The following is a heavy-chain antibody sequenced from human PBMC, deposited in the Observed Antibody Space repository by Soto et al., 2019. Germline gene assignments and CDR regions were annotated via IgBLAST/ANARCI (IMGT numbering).Heavy chain of an antibody. V-gene: IGHV1-18*01. J-gene: IGHJ6*02. CDR1: GYTFTIYG. D-gene: IGHD5-12*01. CDR2: ISPDNGNT. CDR3: ARALGYSGYAGMDV. Sequence: QVQLVQSGGEVKKPGASVKVSCKASGYTFTIYGINWVRQAPGQGLEGMGWISPDNGNTNYAQKIQGRVTMTTDTSTSTAYMELRSLRSDDTAVYYCARALGYSGYAGMDVWGQGTTVTVSS.